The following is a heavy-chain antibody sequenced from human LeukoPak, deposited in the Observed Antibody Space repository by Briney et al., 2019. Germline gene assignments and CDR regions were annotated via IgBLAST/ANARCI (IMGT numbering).Heavy chain of an antibody. CDR3: AKGDYYDFWSGYLGFYYYYGMDV. V-gene: IGHV3-7*03. CDR2: MNQDGSEI. J-gene: IGHJ6*02. D-gene: IGHD3-3*01. CDR1: GFTFSRYW. Sequence: PGGSLRLSCVGSGFTFSRYWLNWVRQAPGKGLEWVANMNQDGSEIYYLDSVKGRFTISRDNAKNSLYLQMNSLRAEDTALYYCAKGDYYDFWSGYLGFYYYYGMDVWGQGTTVTVSS.